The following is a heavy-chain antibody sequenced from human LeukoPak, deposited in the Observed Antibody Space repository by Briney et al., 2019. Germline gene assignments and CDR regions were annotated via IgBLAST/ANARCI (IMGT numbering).Heavy chain of an antibody. CDR1: GYTFTGYF. J-gene: IGHJ4*02. Sequence: ASVKVSCKASGYTFTGYFIHWVRQAPGQGLEWMGWINPNSGGTNYAEKFQGRVTMTRDTSITTAYMELGSLRSDDTAVYYCARVTTTVTSGDYWGQGTLVTVSS. CDR3: ARVTTTVTSGDY. CDR2: INPNSGGT. V-gene: IGHV1-2*02. D-gene: IGHD4-17*01.